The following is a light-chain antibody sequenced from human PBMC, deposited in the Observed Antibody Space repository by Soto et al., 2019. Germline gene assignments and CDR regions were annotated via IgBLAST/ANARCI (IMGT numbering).Light chain of an antibody. CDR1: ETLTSRY. V-gene: IGKV3-20*01. J-gene: IGKJ4*01. CDR3: QQYVMSPLT. CDR2: GVS. Sequence: EIVFTQSPGTLSLSPGERVSLSCRASETLTSRYLAWYQQKPGQVPRLLIYGVSTRATGVPVRFSGSGSGTDFTLTISRXEPEDFAVYYCQQYVMSPLTFGGGTKVDTK.